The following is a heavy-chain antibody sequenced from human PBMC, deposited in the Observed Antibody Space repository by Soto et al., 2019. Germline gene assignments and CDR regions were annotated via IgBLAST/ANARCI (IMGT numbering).Heavy chain of an antibody. V-gene: IGHV3-11*06. Sequence: WGSLRLSCAASGFTFSDYYMSWIRQAPGKGLEWVSYISISSSYTNYADSVKGRFTISRDNAKNSLYLQMNSLRAEDTAVYYCARVCTVTTAFEYWGQGNMVTVSS. CDR1: GFTFSDYY. CDR2: ISISSSYT. D-gene: IGHD4-17*01. J-gene: IGHJ4*02. CDR3: ARVCTVTTAFEY.